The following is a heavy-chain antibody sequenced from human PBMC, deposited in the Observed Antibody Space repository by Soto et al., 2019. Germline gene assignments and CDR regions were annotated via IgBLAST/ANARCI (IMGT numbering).Heavy chain of an antibody. CDR3: ASSALYGMDV. CDR2: YYYMGNT. J-gene: IGHJ6*02. Sequence: SETLSLTCSVSGGSISRRYYYWCWGGQPPGNGLEWIWDYYYMGNTYYNPSLKSRLIISIDTSKCQFSLKVGSVTAADTAVYYCASSALYGMDVWGQGTTVTVSS. V-gene: IGHV4-30-4*01. CDR1: GGSISRRYYY.